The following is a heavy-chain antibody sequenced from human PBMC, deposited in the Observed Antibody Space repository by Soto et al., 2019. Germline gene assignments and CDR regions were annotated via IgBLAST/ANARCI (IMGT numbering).Heavy chain of an antibody. D-gene: IGHD2-15*01. V-gene: IGHV1-18*01. CDR2: ISAYNGNT. J-gene: IGHJ5*02. CDR1: GYTFTSYG. Sequence: ASVKVSCKASGYTFTSYGISWVRQAPGQGLEWMGWISAYNGNTNYAQKLQGRVTMTTDTSTSTAYMELRSLRSDDTAVYYCARAWIQLRYCSGGSCYSQIWFDPWGQGTLVTVSS. CDR3: ARAWIQLRYCSGGSCYSQIWFDP.